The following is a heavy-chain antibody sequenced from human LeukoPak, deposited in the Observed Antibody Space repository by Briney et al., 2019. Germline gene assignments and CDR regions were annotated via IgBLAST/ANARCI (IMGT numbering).Heavy chain of an antibody. CDR2: INPNSGGT. J-gene: IGHJ4*02. D-gene: IGHD3-22*01. CDR1: GYTFTGYY. Sequence: ASVKVSCKASGYTFTGYYMHWVRQAPGQGLEWMGWINPNSGGTNYAQKFQGWVTMTRDTSISTAYMELSSLRSEDTAVYYCARVADYYDSSGYYLDYWGQGTLVTVSS. V-gene: IGHV1-2*04. CDR3: ARVADYYDSSGYYLDY.